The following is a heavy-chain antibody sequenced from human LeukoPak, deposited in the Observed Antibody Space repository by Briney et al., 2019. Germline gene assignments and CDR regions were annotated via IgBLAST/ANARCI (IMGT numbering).Heavy chain of an antibody. CDR1: GFTFSSYA. CDR2: ISGSGGST. V-gene: IGHV3-23*01. Sequence: GGSLRLSCAASGFTFSSYAMSWVRQAPGKGLEWVSAISGSGGSTYYADSVKGRFTISRDNSKNTLYLQMNSLRAEDTAVYYCAKGPFRGFIVRGVKNGFAPWGQGTLVTVSS. J-gene: IGHJ5*02. CDR3: AKGPFRGFIVRGVKNGFAP. D-gene: IGHD3-10*01.